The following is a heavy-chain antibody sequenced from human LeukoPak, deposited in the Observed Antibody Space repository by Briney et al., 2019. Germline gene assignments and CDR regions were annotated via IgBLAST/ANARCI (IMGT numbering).Heavy chain of an antibody. CDR1: GFTVSSNY. V-gene: IGHV3-53*01. CDR2: IYSGGST. CDR3: ASGQTVGYGDYLSFDY. Sequence: GGSLRLSCAASGFTVSSNYMRWVRQAPGKGVEWVSVIYSGGSTYYADSVKGRFTISRDNSKNTLYLQMNSLRAEDTAVYYCASGQTVGYGDYLSFDYWGQGTLVTVSS. J-gene: IGHJ4*02. D-gene: IGHD4-17*01.